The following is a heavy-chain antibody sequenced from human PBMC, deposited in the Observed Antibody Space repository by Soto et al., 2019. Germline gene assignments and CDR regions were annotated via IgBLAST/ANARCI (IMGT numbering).Heavy chain of an antibody. D-gene: IGHD2-15*01. CDR1: GFNISDYG. CDR2: LRYDGNRK. J-gene: IGHJ6*02. Sequence: ESGGGVVQPGGSLRLSCAVSGFNISDYGMHWVRQVPGKGLEWVALLRYDGNRKSYGDSVKGRFTLSRDKSKNTLYVQMDRLRAEDTAVYYCARDRIDFYAMDVWGQGTTVTVSS. CDR3: ARDRIDFYAMDV. V-gene: IGHV3-30*02.